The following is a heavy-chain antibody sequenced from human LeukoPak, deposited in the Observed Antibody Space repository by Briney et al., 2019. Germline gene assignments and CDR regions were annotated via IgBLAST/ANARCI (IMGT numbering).Heavy chain of an antibody. CDR1: GFTFSSYA. J-gene: IGHJ3*01. V-gene: IGHV3-23*01. CDR3: VRVRQWLPSDAFDF. CDR2: IDSGADT. Sequence: GGSLRLSCAASGFTFSSYAMSWVRQAPGKGLEWVSAIDSGADTYYADSVKGRFSISRDNSKNTLYLQMNSLKAEDTAVYHCVRVRQWLPSDAFDFWGQGTMVTVSS. D-gene: IGHD6-19*01.